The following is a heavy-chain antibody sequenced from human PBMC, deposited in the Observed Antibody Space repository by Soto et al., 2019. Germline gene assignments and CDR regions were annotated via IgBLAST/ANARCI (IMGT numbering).Heavy chain of an antibody. Sequence: FQGRVTITRDTSASTAYMELSSLRSEDTAVYYCARGGDRCYYYGMDVWGQGTTVTVSS. V-gene: IGHV1-3*01. J-gene: IGHJ6*02. D-gene: IGHD2-21*01. CDR3: ARGGDRCYYYGMDV.